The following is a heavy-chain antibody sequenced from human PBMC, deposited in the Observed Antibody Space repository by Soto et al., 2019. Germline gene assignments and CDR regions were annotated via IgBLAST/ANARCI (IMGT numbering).Heavy chain of an antibody. CDR2: ISENGDRQ. Sequence: GGSLRLSCTASGLTFTSSSFHWVRQAPGKGLEWVAVISENGDRQYSTESVRGRFLISRDSSKNTVYLQMNSLRPEDTGVYFCARRLATTVSALGYWGQGALVTVSS. CDR3: ARRLATTVSALGY. D-gene: IGHD4-17*01. CDR1: GLTFTSSS. V-gene: IGHV3-30-3*01. J-gene: IGHJ4*02.